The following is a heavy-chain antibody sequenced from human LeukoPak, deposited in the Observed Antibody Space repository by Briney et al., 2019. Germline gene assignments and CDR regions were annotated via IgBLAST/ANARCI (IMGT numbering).Heavy chain of an antibody. CDR3: AREWSAFDI. J-gene: IGHJ3*02. CDR1: GGSISSSSYY. Sequence: SETLSLTCTVSGGSISSSSYYWGWIRQPPGKGLVWIGYIYSSGATNYNPSLKSRVTLSINTSKNQFSLKLSSVIAADTAVYYCAREWSAFDIWGQGTMVIVSS. V-gene: IGHV4-61*05. CDR2: IYSSGAT. D-gene: IGHD2-8*01.